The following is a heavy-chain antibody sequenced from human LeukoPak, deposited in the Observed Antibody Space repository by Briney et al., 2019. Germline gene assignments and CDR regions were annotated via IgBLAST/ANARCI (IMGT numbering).Heavy chain of an antibody. CDR3: AKLVDGYKSQVGDY. CDR2: ISGSGGST. CDR1: GFTFSSYG. Sequence: RGSLRLSCAASGFTFSSYGMSWVRQAPGKALEWVSAISGSGGSTYYADSVKGRFTISRDNSKNTLYLQMNSLRAEDTAVYYCAKLVDGYKSQVGDYWGQGTLVTVSS. J-gene: IGHJ4*02. D-gene: IGHD5-24*01. V-gene: IGHV3-23*01.